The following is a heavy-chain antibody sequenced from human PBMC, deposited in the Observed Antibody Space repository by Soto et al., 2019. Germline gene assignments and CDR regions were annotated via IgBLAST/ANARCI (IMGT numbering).Heavy chain of an antibody. CDR2: IYYSGST. V-gene: IGHV4-61*01. Sequence: SETLSLTFTVFGCSIPSPKFYWMLISQLPGYGLELIGHIYYSGSTNYTPSLKSRVTISVDTSKNQFSLKLSSVTAADTAVYYCARDTRRTDFPHHLYYYYGMDVWGQGTTVT. D-gene: IGHD2-8*02. CDR1: GCSIPSPKFY. J-gene: IGHJ6*02. CDR3: ARDTRRTDFPHHLYYYYGMDV.